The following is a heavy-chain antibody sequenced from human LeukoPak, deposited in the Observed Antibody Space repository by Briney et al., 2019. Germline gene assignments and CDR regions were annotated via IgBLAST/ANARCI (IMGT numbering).Heavy chain of an antibody. J-gene: IGHJ6*03. CDR2: IYYSGST. Sequence: SGTLSLTCTVSGGSISSSSYYWGWIRQPPGKGLEWIGSIYYSGSTYYNPSLKSRVTISVDTSKNQFSLKLSSVTAADTAVYYCARVVVLRLASSYYYMDVWGKGTTVTISS. CDR1: GGSISSSSYY. V-gene: IGHV4-39*07. CDR3: ARVVVLRLASSYYYMDV. D-gene: IGHD3-16*01.